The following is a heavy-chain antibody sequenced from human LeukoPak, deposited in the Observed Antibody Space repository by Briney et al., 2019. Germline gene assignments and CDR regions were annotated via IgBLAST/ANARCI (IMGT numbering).Heavy chain of an antibody. CDR1: GFTYSSYA. CDR3: ARDYLLWFGEISNWFDP. CDR2: ISYDGSNK. Sequence: TGGSLRLSCAASGFTYSSYAMHWVRQAPGKGLEWAAVISYDGSNKYYADSVKGRFTISRDNSKNTLYLQMNSLRAEDTAVYYCARDYLLWFGEISNWFDPWGQGTLVTVSS. J-gene: IGHJ5*02. V-gene: IGHV3-30*04. D-gene: IGHD3-10*01.